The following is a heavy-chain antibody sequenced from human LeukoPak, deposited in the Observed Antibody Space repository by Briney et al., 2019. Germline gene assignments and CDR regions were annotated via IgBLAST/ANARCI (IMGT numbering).Heavy chain of an antibody. CDR1: GGSISSYY. CDR2: IYYSGST. V-gene: IGHV4-59*08. CDR3: AGSSTTVDAFDI. J-gene: IGHJ3*02. D-gene: IGHD4-17*01. Sequence: SDTLSLTCTVSGGSISSYYWSWIRQPAGKGLEWIGYIYYSGSTNYNPSLKSRVTISVDTSKKQFSLKLSSVTAADTAVYYCAGSSTTVDAFDIWGQGTMVTVSS.